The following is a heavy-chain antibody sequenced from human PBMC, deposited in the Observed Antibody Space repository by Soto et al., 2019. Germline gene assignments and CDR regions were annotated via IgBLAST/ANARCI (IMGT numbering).Heavy chain of an antibody. CDR3: ARDTIGWYNFDY. CDR1: GFTFSSHS. J-gene: IGHJ4*02. Sequence: DVQLVESGGGLVQPGGSLRLSCATSGFTFSSHSMNWVRQAPGKGLEWVSYISSSSSTIYYADSVKGRFTISRDNARNSLYLQMNSLRDEDTAVYYCARDTIGWYNFDYWGQGSLVTVPS. CDR2: ISSSSSTI. V-gene: IGHV3-48*02. D-gene: IGHD6-19*01.